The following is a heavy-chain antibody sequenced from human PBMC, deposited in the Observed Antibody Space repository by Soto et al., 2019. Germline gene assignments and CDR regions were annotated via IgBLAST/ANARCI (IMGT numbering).Heavy chain of an antibody. D-gene: IGHD5-18*01. Sequence: GGSLRLSCAASGFTFSSYGMHWVRQAPGKGLEWVAVISYDGSNKYYADSVKGRFTISRDNSKNTLYLQMNSLRAEDTAVYYCAKEGTAMVYGMDVWGQGTTVTVSS. J-gene: IGHJ6*02. V-gene: IGHV3-30*18. CDR2: ISYDGSNK. CDR3: AKEGTAMVYGMDV. CDR1: GFTFSSYG.